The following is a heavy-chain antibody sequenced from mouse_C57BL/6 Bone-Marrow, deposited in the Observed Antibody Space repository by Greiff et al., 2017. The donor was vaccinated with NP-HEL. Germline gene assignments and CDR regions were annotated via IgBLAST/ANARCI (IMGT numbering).Heavy chain of an antibody. CDR1: GYTFTSYW. CDR2: IYPGSGST. CDR3: ARGGFITTVVATRQFAY. D-gene: IGHD1-1*01. Sequence: QVQLQQPGAELVKPGASVKMSCKASGYTFTSYWITWVKQRPGQGLEWIGDIYPGSGSTNYNEKFKSKATLTVDTSSSTAYMQLSSLTSEDSAVYYCARGGFITTVVATRQFAYWGQGTLVTVSA. V-gene: IGHV1-55*01. J-gene: IGHJ3*01.